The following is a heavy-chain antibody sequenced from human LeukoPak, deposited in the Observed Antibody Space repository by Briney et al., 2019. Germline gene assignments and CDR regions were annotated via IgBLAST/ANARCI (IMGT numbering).Heavy chain of an antibody. Sequence: SETLSLTCTVSGGSISSYYWGWIRQPPGKGLEWIGSIYYSGSTYYNPSLKSRVTISVDTSKNQFSLKLSSVTAADTAVYYCARDADIVVVVAYWYFDYWGQGTLVTVSS. CDR1: GGSISSYY. D-gene: IGHD2-15*01. CDR2: IYYSGST. CDR3: ARDADIVVVVAYWYFDY. J-gene: IGHJ4*02. V-gene: IGHV4-39*07.